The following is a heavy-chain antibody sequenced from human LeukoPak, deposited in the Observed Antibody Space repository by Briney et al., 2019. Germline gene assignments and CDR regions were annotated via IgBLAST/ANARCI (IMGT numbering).Heavy chain of an antibody. CDR3: ARLGESSGWYFDY. Sequence: SETLSLTCAVSGYSISSGYYWGWIRQPPGKGLEWIGSIYHSGSTYYNPFLKSRVTISVDTSKNQFSLKLSSVTAADTAVYYCARLGESSGWYFDYWGQGTLVTVSS. V-gene: IGHV4-38-2*01. D-gene: IGHD6-19*01. J-gene: IGHJ4*02. CDR2: IYHSGST. CDR1: GYSISSGYY.